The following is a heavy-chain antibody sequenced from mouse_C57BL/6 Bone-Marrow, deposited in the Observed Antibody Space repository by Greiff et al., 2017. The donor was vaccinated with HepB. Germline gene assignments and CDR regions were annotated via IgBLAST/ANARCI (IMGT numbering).Heavy chain of an antibody. J-gene: IGHJ4*01. V-gene: IGHV1-52*01. CDR1: GYTFTSYW. Sequence: VQLQQSGAELVRPGSSVKLSCKASGYTFTSYWMHWVKQRPIQGLEWIGNIDPSDSETHYNQKFKDKATLTVDKSSSTAYMQLSSLTSEDSAVYYCARCSSYYYYAMDYWGQGTSVTVSS. CDR3: ARCSSYYYYAMDY. D-gene: IGHD1-1*01. CDR2: IDPSDSET.